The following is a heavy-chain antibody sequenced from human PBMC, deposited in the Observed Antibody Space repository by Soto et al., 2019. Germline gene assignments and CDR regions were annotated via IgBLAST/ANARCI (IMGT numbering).Heavy chain of an antibody. CDR2: ISYDGSNK. CDR1: GFTFSSYG. D-gene: IGHD1-1*01. CDR3: AKDLGTTSYYYGMDV. J-gene: IGHJ6*02. V-gene: IGHV3-30*18. Sequence: GESLRLSCSASGFTFSSYGMHWVRQGPGKGLEWVAVISYDGSNKYYADSVKGRFTISRDNSKNTLYLQMNSLRAEDTAVYYCAKDLGTTSYYYGMDVCGQGTTVTVSS.